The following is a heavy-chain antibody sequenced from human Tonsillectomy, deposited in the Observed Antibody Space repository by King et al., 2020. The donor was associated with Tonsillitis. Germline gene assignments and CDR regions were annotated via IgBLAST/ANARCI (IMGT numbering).Heavy chain of an antibody. J-gene: IGHJ4*02. D-gene: IGHD5-24*01. CDR1: GGSISSGTYY. CDR3: ARHGMATNWGHYFDY. Sequence: QLQESGPGLVKASETLSLTCTVSGGSISSGTYYWGWIRQPPGKGLEWIGSLSYSGSTYYNPSLKSRVTISVDTSKNHFSLELTSVTAADTAVYYCARHGMATNWGHYFDYWGQGTLVTVSS. CDR2: LSYSGST. V-gene: IGHV4-39*01.